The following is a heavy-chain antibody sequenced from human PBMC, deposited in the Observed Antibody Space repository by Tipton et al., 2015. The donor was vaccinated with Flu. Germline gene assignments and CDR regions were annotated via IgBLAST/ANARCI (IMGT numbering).Heavy chain of an antibody. Sequence: GSLRLSCAASGFTFSSYEMNWVRQAPGKGLEWVSYISSSGSTIYYADSVKGRFTISRDNAKNSLYLQMNSLRAEDTAVYYCARDSASMVRGVITGHFDYWGQGTLVTVSS. V-gene: IGHV3-48*03. D-gene: IGHD3-10*01. CDR1: GFTFSSYE. CDR3: ARDSASMVRGVITGHFDY. CDR2: ISSSGSTI. J-gene: IGHJ4*02.